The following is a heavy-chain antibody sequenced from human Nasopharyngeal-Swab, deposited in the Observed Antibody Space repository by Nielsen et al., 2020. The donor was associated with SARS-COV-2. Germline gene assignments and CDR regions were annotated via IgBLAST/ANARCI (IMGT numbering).Heavy chain of an antibody. J-gene: IGHJ6*03. CDR2: ISGSGGST. V-gene: IGHV3-23*01. CDR1: GSSFSSYA. CDR3: ANSDYYYYYMDV. D-gene: IGHD6-19*01. Sequence: GESLKISCAASGSSFSSYAMSWVRQAPGKGLEWVSAISGSGGSTYYADSVKGRFTISRDNSKNTLYLQMNSLRAEDTAVYYCANSDYYYYYMDVWGKGTTVTVSS.